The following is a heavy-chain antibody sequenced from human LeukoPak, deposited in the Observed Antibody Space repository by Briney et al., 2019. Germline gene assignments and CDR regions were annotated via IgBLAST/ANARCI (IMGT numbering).Heavy chain of an antibody. CDR1: GYTFSDYY. Sequence: GGSLRLSCAASGYTFSDYYMSWIRQAPGKGLEWVSYISSSGSTIYYADSVKGRFTISRDNSKNTLYLQMNSLRAEDTAVYYCAIGSEYGDGFDYWGQGTLVTVSS. V-gene: IGHV3-11*04. CDR3: AIGSEYGDGFDY. CDR2: ISSSGSTI. D-gene: IGHD4-17*01. J-gene: IGHJ4*02.